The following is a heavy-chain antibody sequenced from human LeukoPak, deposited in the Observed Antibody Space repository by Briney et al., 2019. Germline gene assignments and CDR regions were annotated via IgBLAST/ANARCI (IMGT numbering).Heavy chain of an antibody. J-gene: IGHJ4*02. V-gene: IGHV3-53*01. CDR3: ARVKANRSGWYYFDY. Sequence: GGSLRLSCAASGFTVSSNYMSWVRQAPGKGLEWVSVIDSGDSTYYADSVKGRFTIPRDNSKNTLYLQMNSLRAEDTAVYYCARVKANRSGWYYFDYWGQGTLVTVSS. CDR2: IDSGDST. D-gene: IGHD6-19*01. CDR1: GFTVSSNY.